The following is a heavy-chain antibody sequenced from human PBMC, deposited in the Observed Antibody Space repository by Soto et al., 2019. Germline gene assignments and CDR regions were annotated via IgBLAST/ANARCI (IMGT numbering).Heavy chain of an antibody. CDR2: IYATGTT. Sequence: PSETLSLTCTVSGASISVFYWSWIQKSAGKGLEWIGRIYATGTTDYNPSLKSRVMMSVDTSKKQFSLKLRSVTAADTAVYYCVRDGTKTLRDWFDPWGQGISVTVSS. J-gene: IGHJ5*02. CDR1: GASISVFY. D-gene: IGHD1-1*01. CDR3: VRDGTKTLRDWFDP. V-gene: IGHV4-4*07.